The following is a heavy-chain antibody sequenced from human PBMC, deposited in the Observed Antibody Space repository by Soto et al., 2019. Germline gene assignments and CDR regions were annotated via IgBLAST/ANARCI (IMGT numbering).Heavy chain of an antibody. J-gene: IGHJ6*02. CDR3: ARGYWGIAARSKFGYYYYGMDV. Sequence: PSETLSLTCAVYGGSFSGYYWSWIRQPPGKGLEWIGEINHSGSTNYNPSLKSRVTISVDTSKNQFSLKLSSVTAADTAVYYCARGYWGIAARSKFGYYYYGMDVWGQGTTVT. CDR1: GGSFSGYY. D-gene: IGHD6-6*01. CDR2: INHSGST. V-gene: IGHV4-34*01.